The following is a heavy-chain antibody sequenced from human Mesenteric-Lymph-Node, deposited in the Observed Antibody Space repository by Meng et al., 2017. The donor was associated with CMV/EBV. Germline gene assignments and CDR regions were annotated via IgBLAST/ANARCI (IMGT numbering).Heavy chain of an antibody. D-gene: IGHD3-3*01. CDR3: AASITIFGVVKSFDY. J-gene: IGHJ4*02. V-gene: IGHV4-34*01. CDR1: GGSFSGHY. CDR2: INHSGST. Sequence: GSLRLSCAVYGGSFSGHYWSWIRQPPGKGLEWIGEINHSGSTNYNPSLKSRVTISVDTSKNQFSLKLTSVTAADTAMYYCAASITIFGVVKSFDYWGQGTLVTVSS.